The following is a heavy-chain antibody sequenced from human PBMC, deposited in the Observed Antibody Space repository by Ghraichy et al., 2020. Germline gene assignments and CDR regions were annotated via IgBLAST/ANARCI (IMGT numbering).Heavy chain of an antibody. J-gene: IGHJ4*02. V-gene: IGHV1-46*01. CDR2: INPSGGST. Sequence: ASVKVSCKASGYTFTSYYMHWVRQAPGQGLEWMGIINPSGGSTSYAQKFQGRVTMTRDTSTSTVYMELSSLRSEDTAVYYCASQDWGVYYFDYWGQGTLVTVSS. D-gene: IGHD3/OR15-3a*01. CDR1: GYTFTSYY. CDR3: ASQDWGVYYFDY.